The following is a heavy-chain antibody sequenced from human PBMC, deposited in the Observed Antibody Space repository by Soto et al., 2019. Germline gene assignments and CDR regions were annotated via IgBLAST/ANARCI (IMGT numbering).Heavy chain of an antibody. Sequence: QVQLQESGPGLVKPSQTLSLTCTVSGGSISSGDYYWSWIRQPPGKGLEWIGYIYYSGSTYYNPSLKSRVTISVDTSKTQFSRKLSSVTAADTAVYYCARVQGGGGAMVHNYWGQGTLVTVSS. J-gene: IGHJ4*02. D-gene: IGHD5-18*01. CDR1: GGSISSGDYY. CDR3: ARVQGGGGAMVHNY. V-gene: IGHV4-30-4*01. CDR2: IYYSGST.